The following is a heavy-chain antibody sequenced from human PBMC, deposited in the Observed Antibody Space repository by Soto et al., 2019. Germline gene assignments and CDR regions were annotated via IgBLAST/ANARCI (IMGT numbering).Heavy chain of an antibody. J-gene: IGHJ5*02. Sequence: HSEDLSLTCAVYCGSFSGYYWSWIRQPPGKGLECIGEINHSGITNYNPSLKSRVTISVDTSKNQFSLKLSSVTAADTAVYYCARGLAAAGKRNWFDPWGQGTLVTVSS. CDR1: CGSFSGYY. V-gene: IGHV4-34*01. CDR3: ARGLAAAGKRNWFDP. CDR2: INHSGIT. D-gene: IGHD6-13*01.